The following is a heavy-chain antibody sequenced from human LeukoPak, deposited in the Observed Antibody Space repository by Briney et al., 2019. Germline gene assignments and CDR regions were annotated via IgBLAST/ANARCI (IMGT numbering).Heavy chain of an antibody. CDR1: GGSISSYY. J-gene: IGHJ5*02. CDR3: ARGGVRGVIGAWFDP. D-gene: IGHD3-10*01. Sequence: SETLSLTCTVSGGSISSYYWSWIRQPAGKGLEWIGRIYTSGSTNYNPSLKSRVTMSVDTSKNQFSLKLSSVTAADTAVYYCARGGVRGVIGAWFDPWGQGTLVIVSS. V-gene: IGHV4-4*07. CDR2: IYTSGST.